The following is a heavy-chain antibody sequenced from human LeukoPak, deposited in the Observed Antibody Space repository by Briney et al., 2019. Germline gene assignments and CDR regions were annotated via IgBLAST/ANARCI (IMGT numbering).Heavy chain of an antibody. CDR3: AKDRYYGSGSYYKPYYFDS. J-gene: IGHJ4*02. CDR2: ISGSGGRT. Sequence: PGGSLRLSCAASGFTFNSYAMYWVRQSPGKGLEWVSGISGSGGRTYYADSVKGRFTISRDNSKNTLYLQMNSLRAEDTAVYYCAKDRYYGSGSYYKPYYFDSWGPGTLVTVSS. CDR1: GFTFNSYA. D-gene: IGHD3-10*01. V-gene: IGHV3-23*01.